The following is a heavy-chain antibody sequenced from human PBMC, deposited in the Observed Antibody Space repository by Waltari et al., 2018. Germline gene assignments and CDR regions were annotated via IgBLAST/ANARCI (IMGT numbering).Heavy chain of an antibody. Sequence: EVQLVESGGVVVQPGGSLRLSCAASGFTFADYTMHWVRQAPWTGLAWVSLISWDGGSTYYADSVKGRFTISRDNSKNSLYLQMNSLRTEDTALYYCAKDHWAAAGPGYPVAFDYWGQGTLVTVSS. CDR2: ISWDGGST. J-gene: IGHJ4*02. V-gene: IGHV3-43*01. CDR3: AKDHWAAAGPGYPVAFDY. D-gene: IGHD6-13*01. CDR1: GFTFADYT.